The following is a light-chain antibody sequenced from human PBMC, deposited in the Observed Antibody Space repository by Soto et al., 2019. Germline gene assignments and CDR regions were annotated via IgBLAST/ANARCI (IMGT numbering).Light chain of an antibody. CDR1: QSVRSNC. Sequence: EIVLTQSPGTLSLSPGERATLSCRASQSVRSNCLAWYQQKPGQAPRLLIYGASSRATGIPDRFSGSGSGTDFSLTISRLEPEDFAVYYCQQYGSSPQTFGQGTKVEIK. J-gene: IGKJ1*01. V-gene: IGKV3-20*01. CDR2: GAS. CDR3: QQYGSSPQT.